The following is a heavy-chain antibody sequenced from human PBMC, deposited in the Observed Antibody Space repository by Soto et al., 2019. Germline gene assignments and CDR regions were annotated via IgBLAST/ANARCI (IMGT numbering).Heavy chain of an antibody. Sequence: QVHLVESGGCVVQPGGSLRLSCAASGFTINRNDMYWVRQAPGKGLEWVAVMSFDGNHQHYADSVKGRFTISRDNSKNTLSLEMNSLRRDDTAVYYCASCERFPRVGVDYYALDGWGPGTTVIVSS. V-gene: IGHV3-30*03. CDR1: GFTINRND. CDR3: ASCERFPRVGVDYYALDG. J-gene: IGHJ6*02. CDR2: MSFDGNHQ. D-gene: IGHD3-3*01.